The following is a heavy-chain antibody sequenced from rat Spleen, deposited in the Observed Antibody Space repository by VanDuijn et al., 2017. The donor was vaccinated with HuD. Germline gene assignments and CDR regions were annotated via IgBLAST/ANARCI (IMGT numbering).Heavy chain of an antibody. V-gene: IGHV5-31*01. CDR3: TKESFGGIPTFDY. CDR2: ITNTGCNT. J-gene: IGHJ2*01. D-gene: IGHD1-4*01. CDR1: GFTFNNYW. Sequence: EVQLVESGGGLVQPGRSLKLSCVGSGFTFNNYWMTWIRQAPGKGLEWVASITNTGCNTYYADSVKGRFTISIDNAKTTLYLQMNSLRSEDTATYYCTKESFGGIPTFDYWGQGVMVTVSS.